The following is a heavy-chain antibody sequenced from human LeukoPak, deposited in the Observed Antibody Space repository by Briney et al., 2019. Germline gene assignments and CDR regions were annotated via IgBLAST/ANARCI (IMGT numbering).Heavy chain of an antibody. V-gene: IGHV4-38-2*01. D-gene: IGHD2-2*01. Sequence: SETLSLTCAVSGYSISSGYYWGWIRQPPGNGLEWIGSIYHSGSTHYNPSLKSRVTISVDTSKNQFSLKLSSVTAADTAVYYCARPSTSRPIGWFDPWGQGTLVTVSS. CDR1: GYSISSGYY. CDR3: ARPSTSRPIGWFDP. J-gene: IGHJ5*02. CDR2: IYHSGST.